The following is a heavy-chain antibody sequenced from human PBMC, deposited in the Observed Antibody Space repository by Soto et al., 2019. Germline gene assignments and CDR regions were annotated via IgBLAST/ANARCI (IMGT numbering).Heavy chain of an antibody. CDR2: ISHDRHA. Sequence: PAETLSLTCSVLGDSISDTRYHWGWIRPSTEKGLEWIGSISHDRHAYYNPSLTSRATLFADTSRNQFTLKMKSVTVADTAMYFCSRRVYGYYLGGNCFDPWGQGALVTVSS. D-gene: IGHD4-17*01. J-gene: IGHJ5*02. V-gene: IGHV4-39*01. CDR3: SRRVYGYYLGGNCFDP. CDR1: GDSISDTRYH.